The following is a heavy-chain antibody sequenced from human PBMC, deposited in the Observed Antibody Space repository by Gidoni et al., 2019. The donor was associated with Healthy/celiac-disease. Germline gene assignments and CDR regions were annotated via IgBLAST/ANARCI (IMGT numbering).Heavy chain of an antibody. D-gene: IGHD2-2*01. V-gene: IGHV3-33*01. J-gene: IGHJ3*02. CDR2: IWYDGSNK. Sequence: QVQLVESGGGVVQPGRSLRLYCPASGFPFISNGMHWVRQAPGKGLVGVAVIWYDGSNKYYADSVKGRFTISRDNSKNTLYLQMNSLRAEDTAVYYCARDIVVVPAAPGHAFDIWGQGTMVTVSS. CDR3: ARDIVVVPAAPGHAFDI. CDR1: GFPFISNG.